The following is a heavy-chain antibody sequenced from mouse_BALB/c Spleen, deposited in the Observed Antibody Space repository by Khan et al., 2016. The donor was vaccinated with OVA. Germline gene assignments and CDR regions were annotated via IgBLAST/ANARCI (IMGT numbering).Heavy chain of an antibody. CDR2: IIPSNVGT. J-gene: IGHJ3*01. D-gene: IGHD2-2*01. V-gene: IGHV1-18*01. CDR1: GYTFTDYN. Sequence: VRLQQSGPELVKPGASVKIPCKASGYTFTDYNMAWVKQSHGKSLEWIGDIIPSNVGTIYNQKFKGKATLTVDKSSSTAFMELRSLTSEDTAVYYCARHGYGGFAYWGQGTLVTVSA. CDR3: ARHGYGGFAY.